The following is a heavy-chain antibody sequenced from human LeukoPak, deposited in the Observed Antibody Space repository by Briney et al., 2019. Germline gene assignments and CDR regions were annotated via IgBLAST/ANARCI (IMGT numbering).Heavy chain of an antibody. CDR3: AREVVGYCSGGSCYESYYGMDV. CDR2: IYDSGST. J-gene: IGHJ6*02. D-gene: IGHD2-15*01. V-gene: IGHV4-39*07. Sequence: SETLSLTCTVSGGSIRSSYYYWGWIRQPPGKGLEWIGSIYDSGSTYYNPSLKGRDTISVDTSKNQFSLKLSSVTAADTAVYYCAREVVGYCSGGSCYESYYGMDVWGQGTTVTVSS. CDR1: GGSIRSSYYY.